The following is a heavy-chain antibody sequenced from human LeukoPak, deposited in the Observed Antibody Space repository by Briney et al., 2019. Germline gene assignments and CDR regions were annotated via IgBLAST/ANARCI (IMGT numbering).Heavy chain of an antibody. Sequence: TGGSLRLSCAASGFTFSSYWMNWARQAPGKGLEWVASINHNGNVNYYVDSVKGRFTISRDNAKNSLYLQMNSLRAEDTAVYYCARVSDYWGQGTLVTVSS. J-gene: IGHJ4*02. V-gene: IGHV3-7*03. CDR1: GFTFSSYW. CDR2: INHNGNVN. CDR3: ARVSDY.